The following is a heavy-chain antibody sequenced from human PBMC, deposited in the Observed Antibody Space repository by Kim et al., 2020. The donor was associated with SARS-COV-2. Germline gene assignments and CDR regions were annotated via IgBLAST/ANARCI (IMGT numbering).Heavy chain of an antibody. CDR2: IYFSGTT. CDR3: ARAKNGGYNHFDY. CDR1: GGSVSIGGYY. J-gene: IGHJ4*02. D-gene: IGHD2-15*01. V-gene: IGHV4-31*01. Sequence: SETLSLTCAVSGGSVSIGGYYWRWIRQHAGKGLEWIGYIYFSGTTYYNPSLKSLITISIDTSKNQFSLNLNSVTAADTAVYYCARAKNGGYNHFDYWGQGTQLTVSS.